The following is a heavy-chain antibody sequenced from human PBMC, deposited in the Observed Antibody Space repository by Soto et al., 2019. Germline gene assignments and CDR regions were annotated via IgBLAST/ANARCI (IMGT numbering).Heavy chain of an antibody. D-gene: IGHD4-17*01. CDR1: SGSVSSRSYY. V-gene: IGHV4-61*03. CDR2: IDYSGST. Sequence: QVQLQESGPGLVKPSETLSLTCTVSSGSVSSRSYYWSWIRQPPGKGLEWIGYIDYSGSTNYNPSLKSRVTISLDTSNNRFSLKLNSVSAADTAVYYCARPEYGDYTIDYWGQGTLVTVSS. CDR3: ARPEYGDYTIDY. J-gene: IGHJ4*02.